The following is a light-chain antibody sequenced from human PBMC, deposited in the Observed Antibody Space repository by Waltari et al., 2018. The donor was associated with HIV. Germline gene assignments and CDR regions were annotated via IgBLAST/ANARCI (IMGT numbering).Light chain of an antibody. CDR2: DVY. V-gene: IGLV2-14*01. CDR3: ASFTSGRLNV. CDR1: SSYVGAYAS. J-gene: IGLJ1*01. Sequence: QSALTQPASVSGSPGQSLTIPCTGTSSYVGAYASVSWYQQLPGKVPKLLIYDVYNRPSRISNRFSGSKSGNTASLTISGLQAEDEGDYYCASFTSGRLNVFGSGTKVTVL.